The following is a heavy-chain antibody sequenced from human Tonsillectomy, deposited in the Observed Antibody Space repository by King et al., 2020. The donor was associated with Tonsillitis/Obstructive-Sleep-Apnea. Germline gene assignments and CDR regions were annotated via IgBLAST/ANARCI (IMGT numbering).Heavy chain of an antibody. CDR3: AKALWCGEFLPFDY. D-gene: IGHD3-10*01. CDR2: ISGSGGST. J-gene: IGHJ4*02. Sequence: VQLVESGGGLVQPGGSLRLSCAASGFTFSSYAMSWVRQAPGKGREWVSGISGSGGSTYYADSVKGRFTISRDNSKNTLHLQMNSLRAEDTAVYYCAKALWCGEFLPFDYWGQGTLVTVSS. CDR1: GFTFSSYA. V-gene: IGHV3-23*04.